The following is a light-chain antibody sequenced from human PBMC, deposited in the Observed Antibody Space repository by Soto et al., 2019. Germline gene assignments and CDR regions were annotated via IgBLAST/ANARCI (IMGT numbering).Light chain of an antibody. V-gene: IGKV3-20*01. CDR3: QQYGTARFS. Sequence: EIVMTQSPATLSVSPGERATLSCRASQSVSSNLAWYQQKPGQAPRLLIFDISRRATGVPDRFSGSGSGTDFTLTINGVEPEDFAMYYCQQYGTARFSFGQGTKVDIK. CDR1: QSVSSN. CDR2: DIS. J-gene: IGKJ2*03.